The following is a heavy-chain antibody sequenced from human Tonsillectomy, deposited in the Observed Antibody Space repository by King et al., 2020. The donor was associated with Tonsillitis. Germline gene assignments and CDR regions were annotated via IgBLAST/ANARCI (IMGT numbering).Heavy chain of an antibody. CDR2: IYYTGTT. CDR1: GGTIGTDY. V-gene: IGHV4-59*08. CDR3: ARLQGGDYGDYFDD. Sequence: QMQLQESGPGLVKPSETLSLTCTVSGGTIGTDYWTWIRQPPGKGLEWIGYIYYTGTTNYNPSLKSRVTISVDASKNQFSLKLSSVTAADTAVYYCARLQGGDYGDYFDDWGQGTLVTVSS. D-gene: IGHD4-17*01. J-gene: IGHJ4*02.